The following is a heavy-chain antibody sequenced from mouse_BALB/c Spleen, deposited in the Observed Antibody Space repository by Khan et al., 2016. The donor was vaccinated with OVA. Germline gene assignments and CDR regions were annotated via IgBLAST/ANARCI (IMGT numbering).Heavy chain of an antibody. CDR1: GYAFSGYW. J-gene: IGHJ2*01. CDR3: ARRGLRWDFDY. D-gene: IGHD1-1*01. Sequence: QVQLKQSGAELMKPGASVKISCKATGYAFSGYWIEWVKQRPGHGLEWIGEIFPGSVSSTYNEKIKGKATFTADTSSNTAYMQLSSLSSEDAAVYYCARRGLRWDFDYWGQGTTLTVSS. V-gene: IGHV1-9*01. CDR2: IFPGSVSS.